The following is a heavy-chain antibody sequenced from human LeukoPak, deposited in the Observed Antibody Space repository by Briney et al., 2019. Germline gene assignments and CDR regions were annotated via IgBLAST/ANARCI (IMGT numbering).Heavy chain of an antibody. CDR2: ISAYNGNT. Sequence: ASVKVSCKASGYTFTSYGISWVRQAPGQGLEWMGWISAYNGNTNYAQKLQGRVTMTTDTSTSTAYMELRSLGSDDTAVYYCASATVPRYCSSTSCPAGLDYWGQGTLVTVSS. CDR3: ASATVPRYCSSTSCPAGLDY. V-gene: IGHV1-18*01. D-gene: IGHD2-2*01. CDR1: GYTFTSYG. J-gene: IGHJ4*02.